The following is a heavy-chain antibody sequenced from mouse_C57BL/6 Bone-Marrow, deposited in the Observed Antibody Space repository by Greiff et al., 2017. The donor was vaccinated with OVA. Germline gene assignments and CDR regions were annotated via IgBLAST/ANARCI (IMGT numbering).Heavy chain of an antibody. CDR2: INPGSGGT. J-gene: IGHJ4*01. Sequence: VQLQQSGAELVRPGTSVKVSCKASGYAFTNYLIEWVKQRPGQGLEWIGVINPGSGGTNYNEKFKGKATLTEDKSSSTAYMQLSSLTSEDSAVYFCARSDSSGYAMDYWGQGTSVTVSS. CDR1: GYAFTNYL. CDR3: ARSDSSGYAMDY. V-gene: IGHV1-54*01. D-gene: IGHD3-2*02.